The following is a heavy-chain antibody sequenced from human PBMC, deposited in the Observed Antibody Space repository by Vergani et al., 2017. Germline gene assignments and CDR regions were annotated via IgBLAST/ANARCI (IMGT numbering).Heavy chain of an antibody. V-gene: IGHV1-3*04. CDR3: ARERGLLWVGEPATYTFDY. Sequence: QVQLVQSGAEVKKPGALVKVSCKASGYTFTSYAMHWVRQAPGQRLEWMGWITTGNGNTKYSQKFQGRVTITRDTYASTAYRELSRLRSEDTAVYYCARERGLLWVGEPATYTFDYWGQGTLVTVSS. J-gene: IGHJ4*02. D-gene: IGHD3-10*01. CDR1: GYTFTSYA. CDR2: ITTGNGNT.